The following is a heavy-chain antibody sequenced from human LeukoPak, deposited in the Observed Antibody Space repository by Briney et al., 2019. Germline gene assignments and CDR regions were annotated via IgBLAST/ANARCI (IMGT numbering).Heavy chain of an antibody. D-gene: IGHD2-2*01. Sequence: SETLSLTCTGSGGSISSYYWSWIRQPPGKGLEWIGYIYYSGSINYNPSLKSRVTISVDTSKNQFSLKLSSVTAADTAVYYCARGFSTGFDYWGQGTLVTVSS. J-gene: IGHJ4*02. CDR1: GGSISSYY. V-gene: IGHV4-59*08. CDR3: ARGFSTGFDY. CDR2: IYYSGSI.